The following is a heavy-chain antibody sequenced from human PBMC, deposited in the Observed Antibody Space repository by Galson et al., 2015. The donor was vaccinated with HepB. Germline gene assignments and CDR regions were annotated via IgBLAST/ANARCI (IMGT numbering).Heavy chain of an antibody. Sequence: SLRLSCAASGFTFSSYGMHWVRQAPGKGLEWVAVISYDGSNKYYADSVKGRFTISRDNSKNTLYLQMNSLRAEDTAVYYCAKTGPAAPNGVLDYWGQGTLVTVSS. CDR1: GFTFSSYG. CDR2: ISYDGSNK. V-gene: IGHV3-30*18. CDR3: AKTGPAAPNGVLDY. J-gene: IGHJ4*02. D-gene: IGHD2-2*01.